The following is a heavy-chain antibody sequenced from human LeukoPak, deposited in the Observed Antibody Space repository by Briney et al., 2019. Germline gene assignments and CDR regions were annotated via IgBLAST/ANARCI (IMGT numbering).Heavy chain of an antibody. CDR3: AKDRGYCSSTSCYRSWDAFDI. V-gene: IGHV3-33*06. Sequence: PGGSLRLSCAASGFTFSSYGMHWVRQASGKGLEWVAVIWCDGSNKYYADSVKGRFTISRDNSKNTLYLQMNSLRAEDTAVYYCAKDRGYCSSTSCYRSWDAFDIWGQGTMVTVSS. D-gene: IGHD2-2*02. J-gene: IGHJ3*02. CDR2: IWCDGSNK. CDR1: GFTFSSYG.